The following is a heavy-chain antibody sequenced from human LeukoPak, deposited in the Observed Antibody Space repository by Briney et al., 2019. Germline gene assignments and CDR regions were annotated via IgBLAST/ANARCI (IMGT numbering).Heavy chain of an antibody. CDR1: GFAFSNYA. V-gene: IGHV3-23*01. CDR2: ISSGGSST. CDR3: AKDLVVGLLLLNPY. J-gene: IGHJ4*02. D-gene: IGHD2-15*01. Sequence: GGSLRLSCAASGFAFSNYAMTWVRQAPGRGLEWVSDISSGGSSTNYADSVKGRFTISRDNSKNTLFLQMNSLRAEDTAVYYCAKDLVVGLLLLNPYWGQGTLVTVSS.